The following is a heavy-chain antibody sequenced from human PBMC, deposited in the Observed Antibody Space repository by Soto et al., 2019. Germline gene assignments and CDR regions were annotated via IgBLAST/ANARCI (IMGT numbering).Heavy chain of an antibody. D-gene: IGHD2-15*01. J-gene: IGHJ6*02. Sequence: SVKVSCKDSGGTFSSYAISCVLQSPLQWLEWMGGIIPIFGTANYAQKFQGRVTITADESTSTAYMELSSLRSEDTAVYYCARETATTPYYYGMDVWGQGTTVTVSS. CDR2: IIPIFGTA. CDR3: ARETATTPYYYGMDV. V-gene: IGHV1-69*13. CDR1: GGTFSSYA.